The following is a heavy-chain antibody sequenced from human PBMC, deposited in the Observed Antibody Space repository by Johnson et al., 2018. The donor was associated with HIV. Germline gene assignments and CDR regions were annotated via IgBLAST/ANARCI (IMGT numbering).Heavy chain of an antibody. CDR1: GFTFSSYA. Sequence: QVQLVESGGGLVQPGGSLRLSCAASGFTFSSYAMHWVRQAPGKGLECGAVISYDGSNHYYADSVKGRFTIYRDNAKNTLYLQMNSLRVEDTALYYCAKDMVRGVDDVFDIWGQGTRVTVSS. CDR2: ISYDGSNH. J-gene: IGHJ3*02. CDR3: AKDMVRGVDDVFDI. V-gene: IGHV3-30*04. D-gene: IGHD3-10*01.